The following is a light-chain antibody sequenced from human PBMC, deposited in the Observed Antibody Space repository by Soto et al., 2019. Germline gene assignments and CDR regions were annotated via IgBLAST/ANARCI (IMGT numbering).Light chain of an antibody. Sequence: QSALTQPASVSGSPGQSITISCTGTSSNVGSYKLVSWYQLHPGKAPKLMIYEGTKRPSGVSNRFSGSKSGNTASLTISGLQAEDEADYYCCSYAGTSTWVFGGGTKLTVL. CDR3: CSYAGTSTWV. CDR2: EGT. CDR1: SSNVGSYKL. J-gene: IGLJ3*02. V-gene: IGLV2-23*01.